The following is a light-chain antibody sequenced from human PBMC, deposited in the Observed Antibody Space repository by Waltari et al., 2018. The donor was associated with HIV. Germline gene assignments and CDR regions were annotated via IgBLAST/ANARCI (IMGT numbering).Light chain of an antibody. CDR3: AVWDDSLRSVL. V-gene: IGLV1-44*01. Sequence: QSVLTQPPSASGTPGQRVNISCSGGSSNIGSNPVNWYRQFPGEAPTLLIYTNIQRPSGVPDRFSGSKSGTSASLAISGLQSEDEADFYCAVWDDSLRSVLFGGGTRLTVL. CDR1: SSNIGSNP. CDR2: TNI. J-gene: IGLJ3*02.